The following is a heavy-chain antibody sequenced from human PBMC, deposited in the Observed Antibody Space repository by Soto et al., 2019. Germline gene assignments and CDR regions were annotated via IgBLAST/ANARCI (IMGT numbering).Heavy chain of an antibody. CDR3: ARTTKTDAFDI. J-gene: IGHJ3*02. Sequence: ASVPVSCQASGGTFRSYAIIWVRQAPGQGLEWMGGIIANYGKANYAQKFQGRVTMTTDTSTSTAYMELRSLRSDDTAVYYCARTTKTDAFDIWGQGTMVTVSS. CDR2: IIANYGKA. D-gene: IGHD4-17*01. CDR1: GGTFRSYA. V-gene: IGHV1-18*01.